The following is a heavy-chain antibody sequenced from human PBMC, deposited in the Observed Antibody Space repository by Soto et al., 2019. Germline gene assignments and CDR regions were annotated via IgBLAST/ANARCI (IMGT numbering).Heavy chain of an antibody. CDR1: GFTFSSYW. Sequence: GGSLRLSCAASGFTFSSYWMSWVRQAPGKGLEWVANIKQDGSEKYYVDSVKGRFTISRDNAKNSLYLQMNSLRAEDTAVYYCARVIGYDFWSGYYEDYYYYMDVWGKGTTVTVS. CDR2: IKQDGSEK. CDR3: ARVIGYDFWSGYYEDYYYYMDV. D-gene: IGHD3-3*01. J-gene: IGHJ6*03. V-gene: IGHV3-7*01.